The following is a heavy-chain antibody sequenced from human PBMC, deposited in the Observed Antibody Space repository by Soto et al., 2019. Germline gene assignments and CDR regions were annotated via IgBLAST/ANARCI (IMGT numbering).Heavy chain of an antibody. D-gene: IGHD6-6*01. CDR2: ISYDGSNK. V-gene: IGHV3-30*18. J-gene: IGHJ4*02. CDR1: GFTFSSYG. Sequence: LSLSCAASGFTFSSYGMHWVRQAPGKGLEWVAVISYDGSNKYYADSVKGRFTISRDNSKNTLYLQMNSLSAEDTAVYYCAKDHSSSPLNFYFDYWGQGTLVTVSS. CDR3: AKDHSSSPLNFYFDY.